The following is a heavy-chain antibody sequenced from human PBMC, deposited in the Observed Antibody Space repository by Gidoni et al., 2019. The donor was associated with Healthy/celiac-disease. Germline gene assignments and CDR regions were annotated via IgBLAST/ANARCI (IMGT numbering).Heavy chain of an antibody. CDR1: AYSIDTDFY. CDR3: TKDAWDLSKSVY. V-gene: IGHV4-38-2*02. Sequence: QVQLQESGPGRVKPLETLSLTCAVSAYSIDTDFYWSWIRQSPGKGLEWIGSIYHDGDTYYNSSLKSRITISIDRSKKQCSLNLRSVTAADTAIYYCTKDAWDLSKSVYWGRGTLVTVSS. D-gene: IGHD4-4*01. J-gene: IGHJ4*02. CDR2: IYHDGDT.